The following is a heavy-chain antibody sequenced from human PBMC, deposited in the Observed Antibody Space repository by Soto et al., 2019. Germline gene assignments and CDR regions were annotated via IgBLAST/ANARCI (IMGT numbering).Heavy chain of an antibody. CDR3: ARDLADVHLWDAFDV. V-gene: IGHV1-69*01. CDR2: IVTMFGTT. CDR1: GDTFNSYG. Sequence: QVQLVQSGPELKKPGSSVKVSCKAPGDTFNSYGISWLRQAPEQGLEWMGGIVTMFGTTNLALKFEDRVTITADELTTTVYMVIRGLTYEDTAVYYCARDLADVHLWDAFDVWGHGTRVTVSS. J-gene: IGHJ3*01. D-gene: IGHD6-13*01.